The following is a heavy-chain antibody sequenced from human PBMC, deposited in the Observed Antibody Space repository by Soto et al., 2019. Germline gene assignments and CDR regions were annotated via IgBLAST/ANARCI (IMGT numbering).Heavy chain of an antibody. CDR2: IYYSGST. J-gene: IGHJ5*02. Sequence: SETLSLTCTVSGGSISSYYWSWIRQPPGKGLEWIGYIYYSGSTNYNPSLKSRVTISVDTSKNQFSLKLSSVTAADTAAYYCARAPFGRSSSWYWIDPWGQGTLVTVSS. CDR3: ARAPFGRSSSWYWIDP. D-gene: IGHD6-13*01. V-gene: IGHV4-59*01. CDR1: GGSISSYY.